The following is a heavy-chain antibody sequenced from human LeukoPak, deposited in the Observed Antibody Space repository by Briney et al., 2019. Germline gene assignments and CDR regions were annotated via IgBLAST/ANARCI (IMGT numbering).Heavy chain of an antibody. D-gene: IGHD3-16*02. Sequence: GGSLRLSCAASGFTFSSYAMHWVRQAPGKGLEWVAVISYDGSNKYYADSVKGRFTVSRDNSKNTLYLQMNSLRAEDTAVYYCARDGGYDYVWGSYRQGLDIWGQGTMVTVSS. CDR1: GFTFSSYA. CDR2: ISYDGSNK. J-gene: IGHJ3*02. CDR3: ARDGGYDYVWGSYRQGLDI. V-gene: IGHV3-30*04.